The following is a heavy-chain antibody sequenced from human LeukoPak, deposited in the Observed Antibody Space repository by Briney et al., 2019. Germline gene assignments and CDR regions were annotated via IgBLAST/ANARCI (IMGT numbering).Heavy chain of an antibody. CDR3: ARGYGSGFAY. CDR1: GGSFSGYY. D-gene: IGHD3-10*01. J-gene: IGHJ4*02. CDR2: INQSGST. V-gene: IGHV4-34*01. Sequence: SETLSLTCAVYGGSFSGYYWSRIRHSPGKGLEWIGEINQSGSTNHNPSLKSRVTISVDTSKNQFSLKVSSVTAADTAVYYCARGYGSGFAYWGQGTLVTVSS.